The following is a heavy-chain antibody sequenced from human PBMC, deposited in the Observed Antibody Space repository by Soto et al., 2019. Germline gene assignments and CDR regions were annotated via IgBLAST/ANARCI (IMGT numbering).Heavy chain of an antibody. D-gene: IGHD6-19*01. CDR1: GYTFTSYA. CDR3: ARSPGGWLYYGDY. Sequence: QVQLVQSGAEEKKPGASVKVSCKASGYTFTSYAMHWVRKAPGQRLEWMGWINAGNGNTKYSQKFQGRVTITRDTSASTAYMELSSLRSEDTAVYYCARSPGGWLYYGDYWGQGTLVTVSS. V-gene: IGHV1-3*05. J-gene: IGHJ4*02. CDR2: INAGNGNT.